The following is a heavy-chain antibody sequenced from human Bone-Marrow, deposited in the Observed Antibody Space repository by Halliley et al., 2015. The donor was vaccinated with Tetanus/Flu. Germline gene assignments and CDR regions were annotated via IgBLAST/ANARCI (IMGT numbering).Heavy chain of an antibody. Sequence: IGFIYETDTTIYNSSLRSRVTISVDTSKKQFSLKLSSGMAADTARYYCARGCFGGGNNYRGVDSWGQGTLVTVSS. CDR3: ARGCFGGGNNYRGVDS. CDR2: IYETDTT. D-gene: IGHD3-16*01. J-gene: IGHJ5*01. V-gene: IGHV4-59*09.